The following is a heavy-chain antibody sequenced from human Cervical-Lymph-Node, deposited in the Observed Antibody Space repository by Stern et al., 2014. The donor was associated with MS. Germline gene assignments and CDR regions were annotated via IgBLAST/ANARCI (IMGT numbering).Heavy chain of an antibody. CDR3: ARGQQRLS. V-gene: IGHV3-53*01. Sequence: VQLVESGGGLIQPGGSLRLSCAASGFTVSTNYMSWVRQAPGTGLEWISVIFSGGSTYYADSVEGRFTLSRTNSRNTMFLQMNSLRRDDTAVYYCARGQQRLSWGQGTLVTVSS. D-gene: IGHD6-13*01. CDR1: GFTVSTNY. CDR2: IFSGGST. J-gene: IGHJ1*01.